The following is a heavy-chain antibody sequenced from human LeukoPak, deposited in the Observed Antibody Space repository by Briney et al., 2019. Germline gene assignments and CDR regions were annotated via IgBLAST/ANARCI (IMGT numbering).Heavy chain of an antibody. CDR2: INWNGGST. J-gene: IGHJ4*02. D-gene: IGHD3-22*01. Sequence: GGSLRLSCAASGFAFDDYGMSWVRQAPGKGLEWGSGINWNGGSTGYADSVKGRFTISRDNAKNSLYLQMNSLRAEDTALYHCARGSSDSSGYYLDYWGQGTLVTVSS. CDR3: ARGSSDSSGYYLDY. V-gene: IGHV3-20*01. CDR1: GFAFDDYG.